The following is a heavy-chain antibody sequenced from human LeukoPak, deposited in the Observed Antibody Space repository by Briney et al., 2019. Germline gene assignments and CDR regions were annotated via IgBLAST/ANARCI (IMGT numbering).Heavy chain of an antibody. CDR2: IIPIFGTA. D-gene: IGHD6-13*01. Sequence: SVKVSCKASGGTFSSYAISWGRQAPGQGLEWMGRIIPIFGTANYAQKFQGRVTITTDESTSTAYMELSSLRSEDTAVYYCAREIAAAGRIDYWGQGTLVTVSS. CDR3: AREIAAAGRIDY. CDR1: GGTFSSYA. V-gene: IGHV1-69*05. J-gene: IGHJ4*02.